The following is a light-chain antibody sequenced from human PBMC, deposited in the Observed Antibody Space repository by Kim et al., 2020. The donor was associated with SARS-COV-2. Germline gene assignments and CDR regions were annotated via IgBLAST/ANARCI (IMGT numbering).Light chain of an antibody. CDR3: QQYGSSPRT. CDR1: HSVSSNS. CDR2: GAS. Sequence: SPGERAALSCRASHSVSSNSLAWYQQKPGQAPRLLIYGASSRATGIADRFSGSGSGTDFTLTISRLEPEDSAVYYCQQYGSSPRTFGQGTRLEIK. J-gene: IGKJ5*01. V-gene: IGKV3-20*01.